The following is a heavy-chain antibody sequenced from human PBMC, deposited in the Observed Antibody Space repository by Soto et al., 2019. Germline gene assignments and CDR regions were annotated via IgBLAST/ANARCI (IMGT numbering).Heavy chain of an antibody. CDR1: GRSMSSNY. CDR2: VFYGGT. Sequence: PSETLALSVSVSGRSMSSNYWSGIRQSTDKGLEWLGYVFYGGTDYNPSLGGRVSMSVETSKSQFSLKLTSVTVADTAVHYCASYRGALYFESWGPGILVTVSS. J-gene: IGHJ4*02. V-gene: IGHV4-59*01. CDR3: ASYRGALYFES. D-gene: IGHD3-16*01.